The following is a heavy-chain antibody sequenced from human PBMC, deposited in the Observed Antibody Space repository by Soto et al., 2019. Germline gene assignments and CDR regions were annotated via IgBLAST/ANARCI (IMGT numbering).Heavy chain of an antibody. CDR1: GGSVSSSSYY. J-gene: IGHJ4*02. CDR2: VYYSGST. Sequence: QLQLQESGPGLVKPSETLSLTCTVSGGSVSSSSYYWGWARQPPGKGLEWIGSVYYSGSTYYNQSLESRVTISVDKSKTQCSLKLMSLSAADTAVYYCGRLEGLATISYYFDYWGQGALVTVSS. D-gene: IGHD3-3*01. V-gene: IGHV4-39*01. CDR3: GRLEGLATISYYFDY.